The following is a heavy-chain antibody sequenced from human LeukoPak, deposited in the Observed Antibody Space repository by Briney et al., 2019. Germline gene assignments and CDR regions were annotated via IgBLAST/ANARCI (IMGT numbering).Heavy chain of an antibody. V-gene: IGHV3-23*01. CDR2: ISGSGGST. CDR3: AHPLVVVITTYGPLDAFDI. J-gene: IGHJ3*02. D-gene: IGHD3-22*01. Sequence: GGSLRLSCAASGFTFSSYAMSWGRQAPGKGLEWVSAISGSGGSTYYADSVKGRFTISRDNSKNTLYLQMNSLRAEDTAVYYCAHPLVVVITTYGPLDAFDIWGQGTMVTVSS. CDR1: GFTFSSYA.